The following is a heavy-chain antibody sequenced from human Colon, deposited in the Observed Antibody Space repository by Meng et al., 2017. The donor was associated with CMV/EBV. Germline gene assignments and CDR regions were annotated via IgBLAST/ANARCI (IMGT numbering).Heavy chain of an antibody. CDR1: GFTFSSYS. D-gene: IGHD3-10*01. CDR3: VRGRGRGYGMDV. CDR2: ISSSGSTT. J-gene: IGHJ6*02. V-gene: IGHV3-48*04. Sequence: GGSLRLSCATSGFTFSSYSMNWVRQAPGMGLEWVAYISSSGSTTYYADSVKGRFTVSRDNAKNSLYLQMNSLRAEDTAIYYCVRGRGRGYGMDVWGQGTTVTVSS.